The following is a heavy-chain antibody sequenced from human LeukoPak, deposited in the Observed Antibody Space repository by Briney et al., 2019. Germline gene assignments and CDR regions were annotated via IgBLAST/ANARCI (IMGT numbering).Heavy chain of an antibody. CDR3: AREWGLIAVAGGPGY. CDR2: IWYDGQNK. CDR1: GFTFSKYG. J-gene: IGHJ4*02. V-gene: IGHV3-33*01. D-gene: IGHD6-19*01. Sequence: GGSLRLSCAASGFTFSKYGMHWVRQAPGKRLEWVALIWYDGQNKYYADSVKGRFNISRDNSKSILFLQMNDLRAEDTALYFCAREWGLIAVAGGPGYWGQGTPVTVSS.